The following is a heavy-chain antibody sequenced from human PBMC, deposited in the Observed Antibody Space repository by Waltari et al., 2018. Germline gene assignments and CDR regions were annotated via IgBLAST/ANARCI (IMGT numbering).Heavy chain of an antibody. Sequence: LIESGGGLVQPGRSLRLSCRVSGFTFRDYGMSWVRQAPGKGLGGEVFIRNRVYGGTTEYAASVGGRFSFSRDDSNGIVYLQMNSLKTEDTAVYYCTRDLASTYGDALDYWGQGVLVTVSS. J-gene: IGHJ4*02. CDR2: IRNRVYGGTT. CDR3: TRDLASTYGDALDY. V-gene: IGHV3-49*04. CDR1: GFTFRDYG. D-gene: IGHD4-17*01.